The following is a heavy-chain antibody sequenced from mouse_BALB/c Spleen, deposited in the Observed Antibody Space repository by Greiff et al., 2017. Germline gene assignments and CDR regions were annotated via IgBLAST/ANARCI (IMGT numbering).Heavy chain of an antibody. CDR3: AKGGSTMITDFDY. V-gene: IGHV2-5-1*01. CDR1: GFSLTSYG. D-gene: IGHD2-4*01. CDR2: IWRGGST. J-gene: IGHJ2*01. Sequence: VQLQESGPSLVQPSQSLSITCTVSGFSLTSYGVHWVRQSPGKGLEWLGVIWRGGSTDYNAAFMSRLSITKDNSKSQVFFKMNSLQADDTAIYYCAKGGSTMITDFDYWGQGTTLTVSS.